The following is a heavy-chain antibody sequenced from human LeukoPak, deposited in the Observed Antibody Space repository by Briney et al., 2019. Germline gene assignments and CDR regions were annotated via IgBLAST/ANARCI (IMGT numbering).Heavy chain of an antibody. CDR1: GGSISSYY. D-gene: IGHD5-18*01. J-gene: IGHJ5*02. Sequence: SETLSLTCTVSGGSISSYYWSWIRQPPGKGLEWVGYIYYSGSTNYNTSLKRRVTISVDTSKNQFSLKLSSVTAADTAVYYCARTGYRYGLNWFDPWGQGTLVTVSS. CDR2: IYYSGST. CDR3: ARTGYRYGLNWFDP. V-gene: IGHV4-59*08.